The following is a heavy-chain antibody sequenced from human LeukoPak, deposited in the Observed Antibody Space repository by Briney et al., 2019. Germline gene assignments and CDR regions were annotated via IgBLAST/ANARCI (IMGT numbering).Heavy chain of an antibody. D-gene: IGHD3-22*01. V-gene: IGHV3-7*01. CDR1: GFTFSAYA. CDR3: ASGLRDY. Sequence: GGSLRLSCAASGFTFSAYAMAWVRQAPGKGLEWVANIKQDGSEKYYVDSVKGRFTISRDNAKNSLYLQMNSLRAEDTAAYYCASGLRDYWGQGTLVTVSS. J-gene: IGHJ4*02. CDR2: IKQDGSEK.